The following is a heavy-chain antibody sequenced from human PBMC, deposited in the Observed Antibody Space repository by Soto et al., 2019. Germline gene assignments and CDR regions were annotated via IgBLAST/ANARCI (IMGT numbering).Heavy chain of an antibody. CDR3: ARGRRRDIVVVVAARYGRYFDY. V-gene: IGHV4-34*01. Sequence: SETLSLTCAVYGGSFSGYYWSWIRQPPGKGLEWIGEINHSGSTNYNPSLKSRVTISVDTSKNQFSLKLSSVTAADTAVYYCARGRRRDIVVVVAARYGRYFDYWGQGTLVTVSS. CDR1: GGSFSGYY. J-gene: IGHJ4*02. CDR2: INHSGST. D-gene: IGHD2-15*01.